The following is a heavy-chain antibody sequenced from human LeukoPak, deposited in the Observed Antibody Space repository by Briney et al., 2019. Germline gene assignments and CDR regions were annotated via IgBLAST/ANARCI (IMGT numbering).Heavy chain of an antibody. V-gene: IGHV4-59*01. CDR3: ARAFQTYYYGSGSYLRRDNRFDP. Sequence: PSETLSLTCTVSGGSISSYYWSWIRQPPGKGLEWIGYIYYSGSTNYNPSLKSRVTISVDTSKNQFSLKLSSVTAADTAVYYCARAFQTYYYGSGSYLRRDNRFDPWGQGTLVTVSS. J-gene: IGHJ5*02. CDR1: GGSISSYY. CDR2: IYYSGST. D-gene: IGHD3-10*01.